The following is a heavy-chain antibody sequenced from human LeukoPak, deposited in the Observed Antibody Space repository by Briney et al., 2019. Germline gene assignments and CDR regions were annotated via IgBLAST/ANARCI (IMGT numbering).Heavy chain of an antibody. CDR1: GGSISSYY. J-gene: IGHJ4*02. V-gene: IGHV4-59*01. D-gene: IGHD6-13*01. Sequence: SETLSLTFTVSGGSISSYYWNWIRQPPGKGLELIGYIYYSGSTKYNPSLKSRVTISLDTSKNQFSLKVSSVTAADTAVYYCASTVYSSSWLGYFDYWGQGTLVTVSS. CDR2: IYYSGST. CDR3: ASTVYSSSWLGYFDY.